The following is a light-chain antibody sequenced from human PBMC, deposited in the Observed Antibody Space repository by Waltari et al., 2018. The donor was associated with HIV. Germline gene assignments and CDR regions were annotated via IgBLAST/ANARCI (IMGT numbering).Light chain of an antibody. Sequence: QSALTQPASVSGSPGQSLTISCTGATRNLGFFNLVSWYRQYPGKAPQLIIYGVTYRPSGISSRFSGSKSGNTASLTISGLQVDDEADYYCSSYASDDTVVFGGGTKLTVL. CDR2: GVT. V-gene: IGLV2-14*01. CDR1: TRNLGFFNL. J-gene: IGLJ2*01. CDR3: SSYASDDTVV.